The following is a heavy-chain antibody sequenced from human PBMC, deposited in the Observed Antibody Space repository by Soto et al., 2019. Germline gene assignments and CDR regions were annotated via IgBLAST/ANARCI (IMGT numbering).Heavy chain of an antibody. V-gene: IGHV4-59*07. CDR2: IYYSGST. J-gene: IGHJ5*02. Sequence: PSDTLSLTCTVSGGSISSYYWSWIRQPPGKGLEWIGYIYYSGSTNYNPSLKSRVTISVDTSKNQFSLKLSSVTAADTAVYYCARHRDGYNYWFDPWGQGTLVTVSS. CDR1: GGSISSYY. D-gene: IGHD5-12*01. CDR3: ARHRDGYNYWFDP.